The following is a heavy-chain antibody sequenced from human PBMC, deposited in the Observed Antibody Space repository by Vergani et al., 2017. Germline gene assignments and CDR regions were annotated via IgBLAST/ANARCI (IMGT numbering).Heavy chain of an antibody. CDR1: GFTFSGSA. D-gene: IGHD3-3*01. CDR2: IRDKTYNYAT. V-gene: IGHV3-73*01. J-gene: IGHJ6*04. Sequence: EVQLVESGGARVQPGGSLPLSCAASGFTFSGSAMHWVRQTSGKGLEWIGRIRDKTYNYATAYAVSVKGRFIISRDDSKKTAYLQMNRLTIEDTADYYGYYDYGAGYESGDVWGKGTTVTVSS. CDR3: YYDYGAGYESGDV.